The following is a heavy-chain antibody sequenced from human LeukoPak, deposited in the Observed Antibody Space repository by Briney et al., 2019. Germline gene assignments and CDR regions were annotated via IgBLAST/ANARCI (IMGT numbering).Heavy chain of an antibody. CDR1: GYTFTNYA. D-gene: IGHD6-13*01. Sequence: ASVKVSCKTSGYTFTNYAIHWVRQAPGQSLEWMGWINAGHGTTKYSQKFQGRVTITRDTSASTAYVELNSLTSEDTAVYYCARSPYSSTYYGYFDYWGQGTLVTVSS. CDR3: ARSPYSSTYYGYFDY. CDR2: INAGHGTT. V-gene: IGHV1-3*01. J-gene: IGHJ4*03.